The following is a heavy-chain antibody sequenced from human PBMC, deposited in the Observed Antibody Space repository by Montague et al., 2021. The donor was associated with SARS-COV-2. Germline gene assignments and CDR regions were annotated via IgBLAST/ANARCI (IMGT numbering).Heavy chain of an antibody. CDR2: IWYDGFNQ. V-gene: IGHV3-33*01. CDR1: GFAFSTYG. CDR3: VGDPPQGGYAFDV. D-gene: IGHD5-12*01. J-gene: IGHJ3*01. Sequence: SLRLSCAASGFAFSTYGMHWVRQAPGKEPDWVAFIWYDGFNQYYVDSVKGRFTVSGDNSKNTLYLQMDSLRADDTGVYYCVGDPPQGGYAFDVWGQGTMVTVSS.